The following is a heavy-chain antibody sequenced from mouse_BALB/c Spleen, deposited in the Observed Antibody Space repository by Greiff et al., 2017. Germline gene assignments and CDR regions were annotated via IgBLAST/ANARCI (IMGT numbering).Heavy chain of an antibody. D-gene: IGHD2-10*02. V-gene: IGHV5-4*02. CDR2: ISDGGSYT. CDR1: GFTFSDYY. J-gene: IGHJ3*01. CDR3: ARGYGNPAWFAY. Sequence: DVKLVESGGGLVKPGGSLKLSCAASGFTFSDYYMYWVRQTPEKRLEWVATISDGGSYTYYPDSVKGRFTISRDNAKNNLYLQMSSLKSEDTAMYYCARGYGNPAWFAYWGQGTLVTVSA.